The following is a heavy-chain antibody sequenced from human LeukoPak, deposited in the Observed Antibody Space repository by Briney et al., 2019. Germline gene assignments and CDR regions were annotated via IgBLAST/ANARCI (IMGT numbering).Heavy chain of an antibody. CDR3: ARGKYCSRPSCYNYFDF. CDR2: NV. D-gene: IGHD2-2*01. V-gene: IGHV1-18*01. J-gene: IGHJ4*02. Sequence: NVKYSQSLQGRLTMTIDTSTSTAYMELRSLTSDDTAVYYCARGKYCSRPSCYNYFDFWGPGTLVTVSS.